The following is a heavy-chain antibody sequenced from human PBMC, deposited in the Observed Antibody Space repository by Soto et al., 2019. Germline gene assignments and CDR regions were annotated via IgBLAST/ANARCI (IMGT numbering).Heavy chain of an antibody. V-gene: IGHV3-74*01. J-gene: IGHJ5*02. CDR2: INSDGSST. CDR3: ARETYYYDSSGYYFSWFDP. D-gene: IGHD3-22*01. CDR1: GFTFSSYG. Sequence: GGSLRLSCAASGFTFSSYGMHWVRQAPGKGLVWVSRINSDGSSTSYADSVKGRFTISRDNAKNTLYLQMNSLRAEDTAVYYCARETYYYDSSGYYFSWFDPWGQGTLVTVSS.